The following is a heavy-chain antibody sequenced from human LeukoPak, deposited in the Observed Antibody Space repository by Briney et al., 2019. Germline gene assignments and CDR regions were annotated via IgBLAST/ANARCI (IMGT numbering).Heavy chain of an antibody. CDR2: IYYSGST. V-gene: IGHV4-59*08. CDR3: ARQEYYSSSWGPFDY. J-gene: IGHJ4*02. Sequence: PSETLSLTCTVSGGSISSYYWSWIRQPPGKGLEWIGYIYYSGSTNYNPSLKSRVTISVDTSKNRFSLKLSSVTAADTAVYYCARQEYYSSSWGPFDYWGQGTLVTVSS. D-gene: IGHD6-13*01. CDR1: GGSISSYY.